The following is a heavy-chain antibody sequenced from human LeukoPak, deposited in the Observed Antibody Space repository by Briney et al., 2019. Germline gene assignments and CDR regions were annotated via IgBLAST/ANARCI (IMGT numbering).Heavy chain of an antibody. CDR1: EFIFSTYT. CDR3: ARDPLLYINRNFYYLDV. Sequence: GGSLRLSCAASEFIFSTYTMNWVRQAPGKGLEWVSSISSSSNYIYYADSVRGRFTISRDNAKNTLYLQMNSLRAEDTAVYYCARDPLLYINRNFYYLDVWGKGTTVTVSS. V-gene: IGHV3-21*01. J-gene: IGHJ6*03. CDR2: ISSSSNYI. D-gene: IGHD2/OR15-2a*01.